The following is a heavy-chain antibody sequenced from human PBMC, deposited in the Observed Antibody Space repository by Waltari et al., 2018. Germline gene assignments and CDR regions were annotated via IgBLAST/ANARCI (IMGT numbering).Heavy chain of an antibody. V-gene: IGHV3-7*01. CDR3: ANSRGFEY. J-gene: IGHJ4*02. Sequence: SRGRRTPGKGGWGGANINKDGSQKHYVHCVKGRLTISRENAKNLGYLQMNSPGVEDRAVYYCANSRGFEYGGQGTLVTVSS. D-gene: IGHD4-4*01. CDR2: INKDGSQK.